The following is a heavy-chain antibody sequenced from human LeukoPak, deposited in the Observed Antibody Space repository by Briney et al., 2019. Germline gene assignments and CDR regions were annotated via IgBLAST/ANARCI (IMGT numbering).Heavy chain of an antibody. Sequence: GGSLRLSCAASGFTFSSYWMSWVRQAPGKGLEWVSSISSSSSYIYYADSVKGRFTISRDNAKNSLYLQMNSLRAEDTAVYYCARAFYYYDSSGGNSWGQGTLVTVSS. V-gene: IGHV3-21*01. D-gene: IGHD3-22*01. J-gene: IGHJ4*02. CDR3: ARAFYYYDSSGGNS. CDR1: GFTFSSYW. CDR2: ISSSSSYI.